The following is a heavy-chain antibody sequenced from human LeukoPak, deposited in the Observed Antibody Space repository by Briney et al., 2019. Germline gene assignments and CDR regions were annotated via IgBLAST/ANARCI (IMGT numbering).Heavy chain of an antibody. D-gene: IGHD2-8*01. CDR1: GDGVSSNSAA. CDR3: ASTHGPIDH. CDR2: TYYRSKWYS. V-gene: IGHV6-1*01. J-gene: IGHJ5*02. Sequence: SQTLSLTCSISGDGVSSNSAAWNWIRQSPSRGLEWLGRTYYRSKWYSEYAVSVRSRITVKSDTSKNQFSLQLNSVTPEDTAVYYCASTHGPIDHWGQGILVTVSS.